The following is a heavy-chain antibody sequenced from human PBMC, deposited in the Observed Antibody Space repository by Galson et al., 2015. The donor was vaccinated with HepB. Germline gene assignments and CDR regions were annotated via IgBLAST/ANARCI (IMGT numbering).Heavy chain of an antibody. CDR2: ISGSGGRT. V-gene: IGHV3-23*01. D-gene: IGHD2-2*01. CDR1: GLTFSSYD. CDR3: AKDTVAYNWNDESSTICYVECCFDS. J-gene: IGHJ4*02. Sequence: SLRLSCAASGLTFSSYDMHWVRQAPGKGLEWVSVISGSGGRTYYADSVKGRFTISRDNSKNTLYLQMNSLRAEDTAVYYCAKDTVAYNWNDESSTICYVECCFDSWGQGTLVTVSS.